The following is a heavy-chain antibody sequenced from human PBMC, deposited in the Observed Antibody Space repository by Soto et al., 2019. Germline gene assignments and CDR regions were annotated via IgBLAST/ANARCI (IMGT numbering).Heavy chain of an antibody. D-gene: IGHD3-10*01. CDR2: ISYDGSNK. CDR3: ARDPGLAFGAADHFDY. CDR1: GFTFSSYA. V-gene: IGHV3-30-3*01. J-gene: IGHJ4*02. Sequence: QVQLVESGGGVVQPGRSLRLSCAASGFTFSSYAMHWVRQAPGKGLEWVAVISYDGSNKYYADSVKGRFTISRDNSKNTLYLQMSSLRAEDTAVYYCARDPGLAFGAADHFDYWGQETLVTVS.